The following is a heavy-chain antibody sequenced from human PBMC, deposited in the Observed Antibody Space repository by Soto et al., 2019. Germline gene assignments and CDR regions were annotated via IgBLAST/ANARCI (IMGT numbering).Heavy chain of an antibody. CDR3: ARSYGSGSYYNVGY. J-gene: IGHJ4*02. CDR1: GYTFTSYS. V-gene: IGHV1-3*01. D-gene: IGHD3-10*01. Sequence: ASVKVSCKASGYTFTSYSMHWVRQAPGQRLEWMGWINAGNGNTKYSQKFQGRVTITRDTSASTAYMELSSLRSEDTAVYYCARSYGSGSYYNVGYWGQGTLVTVSS. CDR2: INAGNGNT.